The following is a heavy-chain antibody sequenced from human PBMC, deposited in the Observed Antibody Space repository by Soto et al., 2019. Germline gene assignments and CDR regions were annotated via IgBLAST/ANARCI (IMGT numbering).Heavy chain of an antibody. V-gene: IGHV3-48*03. J-gene: IGHJ4*02. CDR3: VRDLHEPLATDALRVAN. D-gene: IGHD2-8*02. CDR1: GFTFSSYE. CDR2: ISSTGSGT. Sequence: EMQLVESGGGLVQPGGSLRLSCAASGFTFSSYEMHWVRQAPGKGLEWISYISSTGSGTLYADSVRGRFTMSRDNTKNSVSLQMSSLRADYTAVYYCVRDLHEPLATDALRVANWGQGTQVTVSS.